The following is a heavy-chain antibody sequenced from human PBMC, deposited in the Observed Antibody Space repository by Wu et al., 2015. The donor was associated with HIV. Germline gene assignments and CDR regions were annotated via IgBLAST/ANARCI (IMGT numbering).Heavy chain of an antibody. CDR3: ARTGPENYYDFWSGYYLGNWFDP. Sequence: QVQLVQSGAEVKKPGSSVKVSCKASGGTFSSYAISWVRQAPGQGLEWMGGIIPIFGTANYAQKFQGRVTITADESTSTAYMELSSLRSEDTAVYYCARTGPENYYDFWSGYYLGNWFDPWGQGTLVTVSS. J-gene: IGHJ5*02. CDR1: GGTFSSYA. V-gene: IGHV1-69*12. D-gene: IGHD3-3*01. CDR2: IIPIFGTA.